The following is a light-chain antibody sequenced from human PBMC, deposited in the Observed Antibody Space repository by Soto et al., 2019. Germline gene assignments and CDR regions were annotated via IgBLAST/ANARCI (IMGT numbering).Light chain of an antibody. V-gene: IGKV2-28*01. J-gene: IGKJ1*01. CDR2: LGS. CDR1: ESLLYNTTYYY. CDR3: VQALQRPPWT. Sequence: EIVMAHAPLTLPVTPGVPASCSCRRSESLLYNTTYYYLDWYVQKPGQSPQLLIYLGSNRASGVPDRFSGSGSGTDFTLKISRVEAEDVGVYYCVQALQRPPWTFGQGTKVDI.